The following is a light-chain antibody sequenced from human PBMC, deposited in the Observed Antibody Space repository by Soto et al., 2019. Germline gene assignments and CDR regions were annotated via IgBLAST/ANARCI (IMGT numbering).Light chain of an antibody. V-gene: IGKV3-15*01. Sequence: EIVMTQSPATLSVSPGERATLSCRASQSVSGNLAWYQQKPGQAPSLLIYAASTRAPGIPARFSGSGSGTDFTLTISRLEPEDFAVYYCQHYSKWPLTFGRGTKVEIK. J-gene: IGKJ1*01. CDR1: QSVSGN. CDR2: AAS. CDR3: QHYSKWPLT.